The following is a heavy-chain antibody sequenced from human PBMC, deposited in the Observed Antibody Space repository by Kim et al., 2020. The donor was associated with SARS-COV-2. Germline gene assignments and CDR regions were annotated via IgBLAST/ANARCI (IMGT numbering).Heavy chain of an antibody. J-gene: IGHJ6*02. V-gene: IGHV4-59*13. CDR3: ARDTRRIGDGGYSYGSHYYYYGMDV. CDR2: IYYSGST. CDR1: GGSISSYY. Sequence: SETLSLTCTVSGGSISSYYWSWIRQPPGKGLEWIGYIYYSGSTNYNPSLKSRVTISVDTSKNQFSLKLSSVTAADTAVYYCARDTRRIGDGGYSYGSHYYYYGMDVWGQGTTVTVSS. D-gene: IGHD5-18*01.